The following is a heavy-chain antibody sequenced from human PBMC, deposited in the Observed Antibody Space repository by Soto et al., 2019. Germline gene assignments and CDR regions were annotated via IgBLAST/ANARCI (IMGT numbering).Heavy chain of an antibody. V-gene: IGHV1-69*13. Sequence: GASVKVSCKASGGTFSSYAISWVRQAPGQGLEWMGGIIPIFGTANYAQEFQGRVTITADESTSTAYMELSSLRSEDTAVYYCARPATVVTNAFDIWGQGTMVTVSS. CDR2: IIPIFGTA. J-gene: IGHJ3*02. CDR1: GGTFSSYA. CDR3: ARPATVVTNAFDI. D-gene: IGHD4-17*01.